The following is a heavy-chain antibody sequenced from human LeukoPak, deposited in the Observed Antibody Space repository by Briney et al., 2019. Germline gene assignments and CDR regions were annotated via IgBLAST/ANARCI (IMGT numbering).Heavy chain of an antibody. J-gene: IGHJ4*02. CDR2: ISYSGST. V-gene: IGHV4-39*07. D-gene: IGHD4-17*01. CDR3: ARVDDYGYYYFDY. Sequence: SETLSLTCTVSGGSISSSSYYWGWIRQPPGKGLEWIGTISYSGSTYYNPSLKSRLTISLDTSKNQFSLKLSSVTAADTAVYYCARVDDYGYYYFDYWGQGTLVTVSS. CDR1: GGSISSSSYY.